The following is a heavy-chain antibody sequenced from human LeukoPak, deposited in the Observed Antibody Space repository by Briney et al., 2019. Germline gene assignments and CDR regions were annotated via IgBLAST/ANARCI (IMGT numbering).Heavy chain of an antibody. Sequence: GGSLRLSCAASGFTFSSYAMTWVRQAPGKGLEWVSAISGSGGSTYYADSVKGRFTISRDNSKNTLYLQMNSLTADDTAVYYRGREVATTYWGQGTLVTVSS. CDR3: GREVATTY. J-gene: IGHJ4*02. CDR2: ISGSGGST. CDR1: GFTFSSYA. D-gene: IGHD5-24*01. V-gene: IGHV3-23*01.